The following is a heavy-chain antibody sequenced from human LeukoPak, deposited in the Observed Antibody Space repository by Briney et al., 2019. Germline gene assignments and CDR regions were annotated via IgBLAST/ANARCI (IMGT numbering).Heavy chain of an antibody. J-gene: IGHJ4*02. CDR3: AREGGSGWPFDY. V-gene: IGHV1-69*13. CDR1: GGTFIRYA. Sequence: SVKVSCKASGGTFIRYALSWVRQAPGQGLEWMGGILPGFDRGKYAQKFHGRVTITADQSTDTAYMELSSLTSEDTAVYYCAREGGSGWPFDYWGQGTLVTVSS. CDR2: ILPGFDRG. D-gene: IGHD6-19*01.